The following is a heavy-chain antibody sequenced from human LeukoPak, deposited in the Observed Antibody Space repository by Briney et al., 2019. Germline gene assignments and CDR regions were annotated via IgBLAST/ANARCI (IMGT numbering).Heavy chain of an antibody. D-gene: IGHD3-10*01. J-gene: IGHJ6*04. CDR2: IYSGGKI. V-gene: IGHV3-53*01. CDR3: ARGGSVDV. Sequence: SGGSLRLSCVASGFTVSSNYMKWVRQAPGKGLEWVSLIYSGGKIHYADSVKGRFTISRDNSKNTLYLQMNNLRAEDTAVYYCARGGSVDVWGKGTMVAVSS. CDR1: GFTVSSNY.